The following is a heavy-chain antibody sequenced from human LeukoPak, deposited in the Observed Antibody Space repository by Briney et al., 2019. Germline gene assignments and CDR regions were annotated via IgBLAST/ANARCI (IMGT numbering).Heavy chain of an antibody. J-gene: IGHJ4*02. CDR3: TRDTVGAPDY. V-gene: IGHV3-48*01. D-gene: IGHD1-26*01. CDR1: GFTFSSYT. Sequence: GGSLRLSCAASGFTFSSYTMNWVRQAPGKGLEWLSYITSSSSTIYYAGSVKGRFTISRDNAKNSLYLQMNSLRAEDTAVYYCTRDTVGAPDYWGQGTLVTGSS. CDR2: ITSSSSTI.